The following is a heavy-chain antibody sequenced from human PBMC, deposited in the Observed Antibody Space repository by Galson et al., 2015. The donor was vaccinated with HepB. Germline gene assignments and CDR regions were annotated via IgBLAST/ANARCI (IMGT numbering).Heavy chain of an antibody. Sequence: SVKVSCKASRGTFNSFAISWVRQAPGQGLEWMGRIIPIHGIANYAQKFQVRVTITTDNSTSTVYMELSSLRSEDTAVYYCADTIAAADNGAFDIWGQRSMVTAS. CDR3: ADTIAAADNGAFDI. J-gene: IGHJ3*02. CDR2: IIPIHGIA. CDR1: RGTFNSFA. D-gene: IGHD6-13*01. V-gene: IGHV1-69*04.